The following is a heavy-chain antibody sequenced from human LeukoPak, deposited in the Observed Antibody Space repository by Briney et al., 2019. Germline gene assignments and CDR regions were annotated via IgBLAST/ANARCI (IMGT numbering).Heavy chain of an antibody. V-gene: IGHV3-21*04. Sequence: GGSLRLSCAASGFTFSSYSMNWVRQAPGKGLEWVSSISSSSSYIYYADSVKGRFTISRDNAKNSLYLQMNSLRAEDTAVYYCARQILEWYEPQETDYYFDYWGQGTLVTVSS. CDR3: ARQILEWYEPQETDYYFDY. J-gene: IGHJ4*02. CDR1: GFTFSSYS. CDR2: ISSSSSYI. D-gene: IGHD3-3*01.